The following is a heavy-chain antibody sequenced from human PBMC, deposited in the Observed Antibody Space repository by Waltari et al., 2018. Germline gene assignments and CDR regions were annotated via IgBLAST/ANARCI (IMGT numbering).Heavy chain of an antibody. CDR1: RCALSRYG. V-gene: IGHV3-7*01. J-gene: IGHJ4*02. CDR3: ARGRVDFAY. Sequence: EVQLVESGGNLVQPGGSLRLSGAASRCALSRYGMSWVGQAPGKGLEWWANVKEDGSEKYYVDSVKGRFTISRDNANNSLYLQMNSLRAEDTAVYFCARGRVDFAYWGQGTLVTVSS. CDR2: VKEDGSEK.